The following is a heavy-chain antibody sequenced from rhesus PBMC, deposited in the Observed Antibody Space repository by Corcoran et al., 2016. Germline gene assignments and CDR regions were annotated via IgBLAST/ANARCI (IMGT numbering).Heavy chain of an antibody. D-gene: IGHD1-26*01. V-gene: IGHV4-65*01. Sequence: QVQLQESGPGLVKPSETLSLTCAVSGGSVSSSHWWSWIRQPPGKGLSWIGYISGSSGSTYYNPSLNSRVTISTHPSKNQFSLKLSSVTAADTAVYYCARDSVTGTTCAFDFWGQGLRVTVSS. CDR3: ARDSVTGTTCAFDF. CDR1: GGSVSSSHW. CDR2: ISGSSGST. J-gene: IGHJ3*01.